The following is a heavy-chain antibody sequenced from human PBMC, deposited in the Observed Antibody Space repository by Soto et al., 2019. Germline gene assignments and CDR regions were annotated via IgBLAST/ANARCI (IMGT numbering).Heavy chain of an antibody. D-gene: IGHD6-13*01. CDR1: GFTFSSYW. J-gene: IGHJ3*02. V-gene: IGHV3-7*01. Sequence: GGSLRLSCAASGFTFSSYWMSWVRQAPGKGLEWVANIKQDGSEKYYVDSVKGRFTISRDNAKNSLYLQMNSLRAEDTAVYDCARDRFEDSSSWFDAFDIWGQGTMVTVSS. CDR2: IKQDGSEK. CDR3: ARDRFEDSSSWFDAFDI.